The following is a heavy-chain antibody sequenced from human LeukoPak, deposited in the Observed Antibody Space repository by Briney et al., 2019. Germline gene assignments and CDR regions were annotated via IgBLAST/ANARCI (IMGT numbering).Heavy chain of an antibody. J-gene: IGHJ4*02. V-gene: IGHV4-39*01. CDR3: ARHQDKLSSSWYVSYFDY. D-gene: IGHD6-13*01. Sequence: PSETLSLTCTVSGGSISGSSYYWGWIRQPPGKGLEWIGSIYCSGSTYYNPSLKSRVTISVDTSKNQFSLKLSSVTAADTAVYYCARHQDKLSSSWYVSYFDYWGQGTLVTVSS. CDR1: GGSISGSSYY. CDR2: IYCSGST.